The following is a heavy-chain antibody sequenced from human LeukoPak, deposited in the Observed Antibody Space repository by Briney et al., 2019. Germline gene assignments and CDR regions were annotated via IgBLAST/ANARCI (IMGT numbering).Heavy chain of an antibody. CDR2: IYYSGST. V-gene: IGHV4-31*03. J-gene: IGHJ5*02. Sequence: PSQTLSLTCTVSGGSISSGGYYWSWIRQHPGKGLEWIGYIYYSGSTYYNPSLKSRVTISVDTSKNQFSLKLSSVTAADTAVYYCARYADYHAGWFDPWGQGTLVTVSS. D-gene: IGHD4-17*01. CDR1: GGSISSGGYY. CDR3: ARYADYHAGWFDP.